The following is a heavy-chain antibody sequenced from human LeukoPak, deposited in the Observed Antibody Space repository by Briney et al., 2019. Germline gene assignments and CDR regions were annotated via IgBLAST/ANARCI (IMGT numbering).Heavy chain of an antibody. CDR3: AKDAEADY. J-gene: IGHJ4*02. V-gene: IGHV3-23*01. CDR2: ISGSGGST. CDR1: GFTFSSYA. Sequence: GGSLSLSCAVSGFTFSSYAMIWHPQAPGKGLEWVSAISGSGGSTYYADSVKGRFTISRDNSKNTLYLQMNSLRAEDTAVYYCAKDAEADYWGQGTLVTVSS.